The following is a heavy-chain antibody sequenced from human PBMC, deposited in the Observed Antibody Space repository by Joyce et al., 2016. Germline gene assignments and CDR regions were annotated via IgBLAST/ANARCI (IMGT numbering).Heavy chain of an antibody. Sequence: QVQLVQSGAEVKRPGASVKVSCKVSGDIFIGYYMHWVRQAPGQGLEWMGWINPNSGDTNYAQKFQGWVTMTRDTSISTAYMELSRLTSDDTAVYYCARGGPTSVITGAAGSTHDHWGQGTLVTVSS. CDR3: ARGGPTSVITGAAGSTHDH. J-gene: IGHJ4*02. CDR2: INPNSGDT. CDR1: GDIFIGYY. D-gene: IGHD6-13*01. V-gene: IGHV1-2*04.